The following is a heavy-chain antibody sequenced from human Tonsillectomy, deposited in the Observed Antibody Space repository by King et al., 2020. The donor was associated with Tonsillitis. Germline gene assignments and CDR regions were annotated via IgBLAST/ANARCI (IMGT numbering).Heavy chain of an antibody. D-gene: IGHD3-10*01. CDR2: ISSGGTST. V-gene: IGHV3-64D*06. CDR1: GFTLSTYY. J-gene: IGHJ4*02. CDR3: VKGNYYGSGKYYFDY. Sequence: VQLVESGGGLVQPGGSVRLSCSASGFTLSTYYMVWVRQAPGKGLEFISAISSGGTSTYYVDSVKGRFTISRDNSKNTLFLQMSSLTSEDTAMYYCVKGNYYGSGKYYFDYWGQGTLVTVSS.